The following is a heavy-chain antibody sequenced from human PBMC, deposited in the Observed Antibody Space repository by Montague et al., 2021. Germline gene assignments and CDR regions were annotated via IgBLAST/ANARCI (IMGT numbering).Heavy chain of an antibody. CDR3: ARGSRPHYDFWTGYSPYFDS. CDR1: GGSFSANY. D-gene: IGHD3-3*01. V-gene: IGHV4-34*01. CDR2: IYHSGRT. Sequence: SETLSLTCAVYGGSFSANYWSWIRQPPGKGLEWIGEIYHSGRTNYNPSFKGRASMSVDTSKNQFSLKLSSVTAADTAMYFCARGSRPHYDFWTGYSPYFDSWGQGTLVTVSS. J-gene: IGHJ4*02.